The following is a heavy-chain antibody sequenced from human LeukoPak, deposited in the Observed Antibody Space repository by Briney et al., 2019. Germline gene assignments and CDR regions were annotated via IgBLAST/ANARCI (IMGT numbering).Heavy chain of an antibody. D-gene: IGHD5-12*01. Sequence: GGSLRLSCAASGFTFSQYWMNWVRQAPGKGLEWVSSISSSSSYIYYADSVKGRFTISRDNAKNSLYLQMNSLRAEDTAVYYCARDPGYSGYDPGGHYYGMDVWGQGTTVTVSS. J-gene: IGHJ6*02. V-gene: IGHV3-21*01. CDR3: ARDPGYSGYDPGGHYYGMDV. CDR1: GFTFSQYW. CDR2: ISSSSSYI.